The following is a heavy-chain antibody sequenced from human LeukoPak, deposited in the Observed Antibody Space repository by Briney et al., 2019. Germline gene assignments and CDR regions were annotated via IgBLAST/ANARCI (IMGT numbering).Heavy chain of an antibody. Sequence: GRSLRLSCAAPGFTFSSYGMHWVRQAPGKGLEWVAVISYDGSNKYYADSVKGRFTISRDNSKNTLYLQMNSLRAEDTAVYYCARDFYGDYLYYFDYWGQGTLVTVSS. CDR1: GFTFSSYG. CDR3: ARDFYGDYLYYFDY. V-gene: IGHV3-30*03. D-gene: IGHD4-17*01. CDR2: ISYDGSNK. J-gene: IGHJ4*02.